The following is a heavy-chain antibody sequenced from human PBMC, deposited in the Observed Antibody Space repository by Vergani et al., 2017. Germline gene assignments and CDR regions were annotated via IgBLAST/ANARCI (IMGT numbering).Heavy chain of an antibody. Sequence: EVQLVESGGGIVKPGGSLRLSCVASGFSFRNAWMNWVRRTPGKGLEWVGRIKSTFDRGTTDYAAAVTGRFTISRDDSKNTLFLQMNGLKTEDIGVYYCTTDPRDCGDGSCYWLRDHHYYGMDVWGQGTTVTVSS. CDR1: GFSFRNAW. D-gene: IGHD2-21*01. J-gene: IGHJ6*02. V-gene: IGHV3-15*07. CDR3: TTDPRDCGDGSCYWLRDHHYYGMDV. CDR2: IKSTFDRGTT.